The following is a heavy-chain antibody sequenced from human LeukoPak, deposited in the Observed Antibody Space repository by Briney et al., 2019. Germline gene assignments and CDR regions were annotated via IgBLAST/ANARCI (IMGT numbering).Heavy chain of an antibody. V-gene: IGHV4-34*01. CDR1: GGSFSGYY. D-gene: IGHD3-16*02. J-gene: IGHJ4*02. CDR2: INHSGST. Sequence: SETLSLTCAVYGGSFSGYYWSWIRQPPGKGLEWIGEINHSGSTNYNPSLKSRVTISVDTSKNQFSLELSSVTAADTAVYYCARAKYYDYVWGSYRLFFDYWGQGTLVTVSS. CDR3: ARAKYYDYVWGSYRLFFDY.